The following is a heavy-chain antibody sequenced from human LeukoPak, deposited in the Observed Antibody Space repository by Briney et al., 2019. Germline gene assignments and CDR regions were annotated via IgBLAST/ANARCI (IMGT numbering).Heavy chain of an antibody. CDR2: IYSGGST. CDR1: GGSFSGYY. J-gene: IGHJ4*02. V-gene: IGHV3-66*01. CDR3: ASADYYDSSGYYYGFDY. D-gene: IGHD3-22*01. Sequence: ETLSLTCAVYGGSFSGYYWSWVRQAPGKGLEWVSVIYSGGSTYYADSVKGRFTISRDNSKNTLYLQMNSLRAEDTAVYYCASADYYDSSGYYYGFDYWGQGTLVTVSS.